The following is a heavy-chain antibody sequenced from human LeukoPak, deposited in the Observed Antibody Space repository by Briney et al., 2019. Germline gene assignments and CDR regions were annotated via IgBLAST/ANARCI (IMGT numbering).Heavy chain of an antibody. CDR3: ASLSSSWSPGFDY. CDR1: GFTFSSYS. D-gene: IGHD6-13*01. J-gene: IGHJ4*02. CDR2: ISSSSSTI. Sequence: GGSLRLSCAASGFTFSSYSMNWVRQAPGKGLEWVSYISSSSSTIYYADSVKGRFTISRDNAKNSLYLQMNSLRAEDTAVYYCASLSSSWSPGFDYWGQGTLVTVPS. V-gene: IGHV3-48*04.